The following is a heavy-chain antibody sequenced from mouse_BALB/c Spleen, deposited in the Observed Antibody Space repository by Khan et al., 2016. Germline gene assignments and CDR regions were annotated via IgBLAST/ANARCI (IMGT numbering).Heavy chain of an antibody. CDR2: ISDGGSNT. CDR1: GFSFSDYY. V-gene: IGHV5-4*02. Sequence: EVELVESGGGLVRPGGSLRLSCAASGFSFSDYYMHWVRQTPEKRLEWVATISDGGSNTYYSACVKGRFIISIDNAKNNLYLQMSSLRSEDTGMYYCARTHGNYGYFGVWGAGTTVTVSS. J-gene: IGHJ1*01. CDR3: ARTHGNYGYFGV. D-gene: IGHD2-1*01.